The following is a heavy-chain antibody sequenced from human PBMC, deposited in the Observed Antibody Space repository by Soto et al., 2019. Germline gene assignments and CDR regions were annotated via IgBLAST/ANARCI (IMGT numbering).Heavy chain of an antibody. CDR3: AREYSNSPEAFDY. V-gene: IGHV4-61*01. D-gene: IGHD4-4*01. CDR2: IYHTGRT. Sequence: SETLSLTCTVTGDSVSSDNYYWSWIWQPPGKGLEWIGYIYHTGRTNYNPSLMSRVTISLDTSRNQFSLKLNSVTTADTAVFYCAREYSNSPEAFDYWGQGTLVTVSS. CDR1: GDSVSSDNYY. J-gene: IGHJ4*02.